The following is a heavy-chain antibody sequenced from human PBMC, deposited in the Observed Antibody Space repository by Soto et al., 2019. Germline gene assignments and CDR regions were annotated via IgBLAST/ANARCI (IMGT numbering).Heavy chain of an antibody. CDR2: ISHDGSDK. Sequence: QVQLVESGGGVVQPGRSLRLSCAASGFSFTTYVMHWVRQAPGKGLEWVAVISHDGSDKYYGDAVKGRFTISRDTSKNAVYLEMNSLRPEDTAVYYCAKGLLAIVGTTLPRDAFNIWGQGTMVTVSS. J-gene: IGHJ3*02. CDR1: GFSFTTYV. V-gene: IGHV3-30*18. D-gene: IGHD1-26*01. CDR3: AKGLLAIVGTTLPRDAFNI.